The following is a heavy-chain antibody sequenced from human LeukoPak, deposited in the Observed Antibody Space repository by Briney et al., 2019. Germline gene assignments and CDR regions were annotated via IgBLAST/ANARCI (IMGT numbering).Heavy chain of an antibody. CDR2: ISSSSSYT. CDR1: GFTFSDYY. CDR3: ARVRDAYKHPVVYFDY. D-gene: IGHD5-24*01. J-gene: IGHJ4*02. Sequence: GGSLRLSCAASGFTFSDYYMSWIRQAPGKGLEWVSYISSSSSYTNYADSVKGRFTISRDNAKNSLYLQMNSLRVEDTAVYYCARVRDAYKHPVVYFDYWGQGTLVTVSS. V-gene: IGHV3-11*05.